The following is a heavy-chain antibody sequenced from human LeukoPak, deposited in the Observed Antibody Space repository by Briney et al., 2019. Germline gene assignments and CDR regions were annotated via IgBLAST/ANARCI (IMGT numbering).Heavy chain of an antibody. J-gene: IGHJ4*02. D-gene: IGHD6-19*01. CDR2: INHSGST. CDR3: ARIRLYGSGWYDASFYFDY. CDR1: GGSFSGYY. Sequence: SSETLSLTCAVYGGSFSGYYWSWIRQPPGKGLEWIGEINHSGSTNYNPSLKSRVTISVDTSKNQFSLKLSSVTAADTAVYYCARIRLYGSGWYDASFYFDYWGQGTLVTVSS. V-gene: IGHV4-34*01.